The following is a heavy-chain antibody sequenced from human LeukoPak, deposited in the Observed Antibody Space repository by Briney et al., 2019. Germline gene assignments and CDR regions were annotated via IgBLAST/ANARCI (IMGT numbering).Heavy chain of an antibody. CDR1: GYTFTSYG. CDR3: ARARAGYSSGWTDYYYYGMDV. CDR2: ISAYNGNT. V-gene: IGHV1-18*01. D-gene: IGHD6-19*01. J-gene: IGHJ6*02. Sequence: ASVKVSCKASGYTFTSYGISWVRQAPGQGLEWMGWISAYNGNTNYAQKLQGRVTMTTDTSTSTAYMELRSLRSDDTAVYYCARARAGYSSGWTDYYYYGMDVWGQGNAVTVSS.